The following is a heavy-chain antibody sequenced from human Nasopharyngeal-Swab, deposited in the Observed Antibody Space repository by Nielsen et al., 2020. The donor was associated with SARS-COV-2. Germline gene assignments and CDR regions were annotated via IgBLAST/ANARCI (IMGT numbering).Heavy chain of an antibody. CDR3: ARDPGVVVVAATHYYYYGMDV. CDR2: ISSSSSYI. Sequence: GESLKISCAASGFTFSSYSMNWVRQAPGKGLEWVSSISSSSSYIYYADSVKGRFTISRDNAKNSLYLQMNSLRAEDTAVYYCARDPGVVVVAATHYYYYGMDVWGQGTTVTVSS. D-gene: IGHD2-15*01. J-gene: IGHJ6*02. CDR1: GFTFSSYS. V-gene: IGHV3-21*01.